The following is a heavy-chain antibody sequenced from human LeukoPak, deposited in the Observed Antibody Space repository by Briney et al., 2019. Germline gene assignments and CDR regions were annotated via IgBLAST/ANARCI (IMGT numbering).Heavy chain of an antibody. CDR3: ARNLQLGGSNWYFDL. V-gene: IGHV1-69*04. CDR1: GGTFSSYA. Sequence: SVKVSCKASGGTFSSYAIRWVRQAPGQGLEWVRRIIPILGIANYAQKFQGRVTITADKSTSTAYMELSSLRSEDTAVYYCARNLQLGGSNWYFDLWGRGTLVTVSS. CDR2: IIPILGIA. J-gene: IGHJ2*01. D-gene: IGHD6-13*01.